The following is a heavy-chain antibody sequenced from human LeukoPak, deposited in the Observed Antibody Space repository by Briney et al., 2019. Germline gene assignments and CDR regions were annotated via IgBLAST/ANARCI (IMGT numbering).Heavy chain of an antibody. Sequence: PSETLSLTCAVYGGSFSGYYWSWIRQPPGKGLEWIGEINHSGSTNYNPSLKSRVTISVDTSKNQFSLKLSSVTAADTAVYYCARGVGGRYYDSSGLSHTFDYWGQGTLVTVSS. V-gene: IGHV4-34*01. D-gene: IGHD3-22*01. CDR2: INHSGST. CDR3: ARGVGGRYYDSSGLSHTFDY. CDR1: GGSFSGYY. J-gene: IGHJ4*02.